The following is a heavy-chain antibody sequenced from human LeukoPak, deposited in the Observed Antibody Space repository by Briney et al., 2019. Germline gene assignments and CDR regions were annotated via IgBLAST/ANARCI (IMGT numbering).Heavy chain of an antibody. CDR2: INAYNGNT. D-gene: IGHD2-15*01. CDR1: GYTFTSYG. J-gene: IGHJ6*02. V-gene: IGHV1-18*01. CDR3: ARGNDPGSDYYYGMDV. Sequence: ASVKVSCKASGYTFTSYGISWVRQAPGQGLEWMGWINAYNGNTNYAQKLQGRVTMTTDTSTSTAYMELRSLRSDDTAVYYCARGNDPGSDYYYGMDVWGQGTTVTVSS.